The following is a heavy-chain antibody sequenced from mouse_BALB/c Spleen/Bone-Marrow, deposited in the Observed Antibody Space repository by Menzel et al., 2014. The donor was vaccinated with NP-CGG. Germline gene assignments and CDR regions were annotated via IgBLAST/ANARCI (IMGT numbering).Heavy chain of an antibody. Sequence: VQLQQSGPELVKPGASVKISCKASGYAFSSSWMNWVKQGPGQGLEWIGRIYPGDGDTNYNGKFKGKATLTADKSSSTAYMQLSSLTSVDSAVYFCARLLGYYFDYWGQGTTLTVSS. V-gene: IGHV1-82*01. J-gene: IGHJ2*01. CDR3: ARLLGYYFDY. D-gene: IGHD1-1*01. CDR1: GYAFSSSW. CDR2: IYPGDGDT.